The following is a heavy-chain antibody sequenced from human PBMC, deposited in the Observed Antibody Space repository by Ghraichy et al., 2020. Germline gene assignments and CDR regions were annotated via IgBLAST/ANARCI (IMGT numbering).Heavy chain of an antibody. Sequence: GGSLRLSCAASGFTFSSYAMSWVRQAPGQGLEWVSVIDSSSAKTYYADSVKGRFTISRDNSKNTLYLQMDSLRAGDTAIYYCAKDRPIPVTTSAIDYWGQGTLVTVSS. V-gene: IGHV3-23*01. CDR3: AKDRPIPVTTSAIDY. J-gene: IGHJ4*02. CDR2: IDSSSAKT. CDR1: GFTFSSYA. D-gene: IGHD4-17*01.